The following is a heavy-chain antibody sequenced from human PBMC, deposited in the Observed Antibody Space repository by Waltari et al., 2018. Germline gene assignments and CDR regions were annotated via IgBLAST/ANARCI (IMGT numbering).Heavy chain of an antibody. CDR1: GGSISSSSYY. Sequence: QLQLQESGPGLVKPSETLSLTCTVSGGSISSSSYYWGWIRQPPGKGREWIGSVYYSGCTYTNPSHKRRVTIPVDTCKNQFSPKLNSGTAADTAVYYCASRGPRYYFDYWGQGTLVTVSS. CDR3: ASRGPRYYFDY. D-gene: IGHD2-15*01. V-gene: IGHV4-39*07. J-gene: IGHJ4*02. CDR2: VYYSGCT.